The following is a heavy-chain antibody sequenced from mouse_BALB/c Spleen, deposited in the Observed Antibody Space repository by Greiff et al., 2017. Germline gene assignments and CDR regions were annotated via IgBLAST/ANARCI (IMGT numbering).Heavy chain of an antibody. Sequence: QVQLKESGPGLVQPSQSLSITCTVSGFSLTSYGVHWVRQSPGKGLEWLGVIWSGGSTDYNAAFISRLSISKDNSKSQVFFKMNSLQANDTAIYYCARKGGWDYQYYYAMDYWGQGTSVTVSS. CDR3: ARKGGWDYQYYYAMDY. CDR1: GFSLTSYG. CDR2: IWSGGST. D-gene: IGHD2-4*01. J-gene: IGHJ4*01. V-gene: IGHV2-2*02.